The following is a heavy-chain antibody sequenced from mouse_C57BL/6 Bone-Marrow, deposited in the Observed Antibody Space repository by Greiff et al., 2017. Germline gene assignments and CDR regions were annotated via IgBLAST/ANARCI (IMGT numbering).Heavy chain of an antibody. CDR1: GYTFTSYW. D-gene: IGHD1-1*01. CDR3: GRERYYGTWFAY. CDR2: IDPSDSYT. Sequence: QVQLQQPGAELVMPGASVKLSCKASGYTFTSYWMHWVKQRPGQGLEWIGEIDPSDSYTNYNQKFKGKSTLTVDKSSSTAYMQLSSLTSEDSAVYYCGRERYYGTWFAYWGQGTLVTVSA. J-gene: IGHJ3*01. V-gene: IGHV1-69*01.